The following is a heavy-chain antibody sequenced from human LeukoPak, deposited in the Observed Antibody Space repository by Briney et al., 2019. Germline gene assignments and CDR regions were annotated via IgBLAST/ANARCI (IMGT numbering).Heavy chain of an antibody. J-gene: IGHJ4*02. CDR3: ARGWNSDYFDY. D-gene: IGHD1-7*01. Sequence: GGSLRLSCAASGFTFNSYSMNWVRQAPGKGLEWVSSISTSSSYIYYADSVKGRFTISRDNAKNSLYLQMNSLRAEDTAVYYCARGWNSDYFDYWGQGTLVTV. CDR2: ISTSSSYI. V-gene: IGHV3-21*01. CDR1: GFTFNSYS.